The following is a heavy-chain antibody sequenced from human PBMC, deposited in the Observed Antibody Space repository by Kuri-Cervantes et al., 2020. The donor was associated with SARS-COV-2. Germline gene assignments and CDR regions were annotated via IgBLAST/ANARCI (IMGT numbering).Heavy chain of an antibody. J-gene: IGHJ4*02. V-gene: IGHV3-23*01. CDR2: ISGSGGST. D-gene: IGHD4-17*01. Sequence: GGSLRLSCAASGFTFSSYAMSWVRQAPGKGLEWVSAISGSGGSTCYADSVKGRFTISRDNSKNSLYLQMNSLRAKDTAVYYCARSTDYGDDGYFDYWGQGTLVTVSS. CDR3: ARSTDYGDDGYFDY. CDR1: GFTFSSYA.